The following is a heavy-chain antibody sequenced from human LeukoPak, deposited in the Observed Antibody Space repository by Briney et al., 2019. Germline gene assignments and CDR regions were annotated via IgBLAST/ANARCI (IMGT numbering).Heavy chain of an antibody. Sequence: GGSLRLSCAASGFTFSSYTMHWVRQAPGKGLEYVSAISGNGADTYYANSVKGRFTISRDNSKNTLFLQMGSLRPEDMAVYYCARRAITSAWGTLFDYWGQGTLVTVSS. V-gene: IGHV3-64*01. CDR3: ARRAITSAWGTLFDY. CDR1: GFTFSSYT. CDR2: ISGNGADT. D-gene: IGHD2-2*01. J-gene: IGHJ4*02.